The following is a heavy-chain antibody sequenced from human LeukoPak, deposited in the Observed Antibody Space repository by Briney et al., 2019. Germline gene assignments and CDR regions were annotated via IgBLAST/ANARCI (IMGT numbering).Heavy chain of an antibody. J-gene: IGHJ4*02. Sequence: SETLSLTCAVWGGSFRGYYWRGLRQPPGKGLEWIGEINHSGSTHYNPSLKSRLTISVHTSNTQFSLKLSSVTAADTAVYYCARGAYGSGSYYDYWGQGTLVTVSS. D-gene: IGHD3-10*01. CDR3: ARGAYGSGSYYDY. CDR1: GGSFRGYY. V-gene: IGHV4-34*01. CDR2: INHSGST.